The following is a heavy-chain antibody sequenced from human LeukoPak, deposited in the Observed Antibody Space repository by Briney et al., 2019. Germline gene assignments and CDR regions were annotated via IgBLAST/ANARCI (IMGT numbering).Heavy chain of an antibody. D-gene: IGHD3-22*01. CDR3: ATRDYFDSRGYFGY. V-gene: IGHV4-4*02. Sequence: PSGTLSLTCAVSGGSISSSNWWSWVRQPPGKGLEWIGEIYHSGSTNYNPSLKSRVTISVDKSKNQFSLKVSSVIAADTAVYYCATRDYFDSRGYFGYWGQGTLDTVSS. J-gene: IGHJ4*02. CDR2: IYHSGST. CDR1: GGSISSSNW.